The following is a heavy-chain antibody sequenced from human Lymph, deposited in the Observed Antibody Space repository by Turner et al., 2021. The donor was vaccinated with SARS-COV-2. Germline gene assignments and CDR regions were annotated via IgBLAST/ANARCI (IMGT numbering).Heavy chain of an antibody. CDR2: ITFTSSYI. J-gene: IGHJ4*02. V-gene: IGHV3-21*01. D-gene: IGHD2-21*02. CDR1: GFTFSSYS. Sequence: EVQLVESGGGLVKPGGSLSLSCAASGFTFSSYSMNWVRQAPGKGLEWVSSITFTSSYIYYADSVKGRFTISRDNAKNSLYLQMNSLRAEDTAVYYCARGPPDFPYYFDYRGQGTLVTVSS. CDR3: ARGPPDFPYYFDY.